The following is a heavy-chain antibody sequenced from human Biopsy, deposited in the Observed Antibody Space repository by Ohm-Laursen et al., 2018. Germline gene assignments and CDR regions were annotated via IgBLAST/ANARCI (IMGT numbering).Heavy chain of an antibody. V-gene: IGHV3-30*18. CDR3: AKDRYNYTPIGGFSMDV. D-gene: IGHD5-18*01. J-gene: IGHJ6*02. CDR1: GFTLSDHY. Sequence: RSLRLSCAASGFTLSDHYMEWVRQAPGKGLEWVAFIFYDGSNTYYADSVKGRFTISRDNSRDTLYLQMSSLRAEDTAVYYCAKDRYNYTPIGGFSMDVWGQGTTVTVSS. CDR2: IFYDGSNT.